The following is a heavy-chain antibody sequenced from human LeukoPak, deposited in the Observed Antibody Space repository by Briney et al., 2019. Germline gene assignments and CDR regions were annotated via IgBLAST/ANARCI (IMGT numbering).Heavy chain of an antibody. J-gene: IGHJ1*01. D-gene: IGHD3-22*01. Sequence: GGSLRLSCAASGFTFSSYWMSWVRQAPGKGLEWVANIKQDGSEKYYVDSVKGRFTISRDNAKNSLYLRMNSLRAEDTAVYYCATYSSLNRREFQYWGQGTLLTVSS. CDR1: GFTFSSYW. V-gene: IGHV3-7*01. CDR3: ATYSSLNRREFQY. CDR2: IKQDGSEK.